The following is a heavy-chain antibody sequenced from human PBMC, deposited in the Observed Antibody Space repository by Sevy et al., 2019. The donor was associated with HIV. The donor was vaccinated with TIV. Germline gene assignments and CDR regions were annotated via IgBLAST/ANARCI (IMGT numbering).Heavy chain of an antibody. D-gene: IGHD2-21*01. CDR1: GFTFSSYG. CDR3: ALAYCGGDCYSRYYYYGMDV. Sequence: GGSLRLSCAASGFTFSSYGMHWVRQAPGKGLEWVAVISYDGSNKYYADSVKGRFTISRDNSKNTLYLQMNSLRAEDTAVYYCALAYCGGDCYSRYYYYGMDVWGQGTTVTVSS. CDR2: ISYDGSNK. J-gene: IGHJ6*02. V-gene: IGHV3-30*03.